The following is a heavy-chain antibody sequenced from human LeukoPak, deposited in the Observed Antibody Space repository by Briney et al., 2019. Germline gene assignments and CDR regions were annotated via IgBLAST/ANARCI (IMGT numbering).Heavy chain of an antibody. J-gene: IGHJ6*02. Sequence: PGGSLRLSCTVSGFTFGDHAMSWVRQAPGKGLEWVGFIRSKTYGGTTEYAASVKGRIIISRDDSTSIAYLQMNSLKTEDTAVYYCTRGPIQLWLYHGMDVWGQGTTVTVSS. V-gene: IGHV3-49*04. CDR1: GFTFGDHA. D-gene: IGHD5-18*01. CDR2: IRSKTYGGTT. CDR3: TRGPIQLWLYHGMDV.